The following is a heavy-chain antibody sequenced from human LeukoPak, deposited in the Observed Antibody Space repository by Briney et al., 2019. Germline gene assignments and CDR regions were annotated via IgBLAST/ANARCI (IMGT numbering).Heavy chain of an antibody. V-gene: IGHV4-39*01. D-gene: IGHD6-13*01. CDR1: GVSFGSNSYY. J-gene: IGHJ4*01. CDR3: ARRSGMRDSSSVLDY. CDR2: IAYNVAT. Sequence: SETLSLTCSVSGVSFGSNSYYWVWIRQPPGEGLEWIGSIAYNVATYTTSSLRTRVTISKDTPKNTFSLTLTSMTAADAAVYYGARRSGMRDSSSVLDYWSRGTLVTVSS.